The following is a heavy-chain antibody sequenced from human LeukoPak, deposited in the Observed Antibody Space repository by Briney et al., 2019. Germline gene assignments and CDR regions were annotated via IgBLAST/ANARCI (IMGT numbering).Heavy chain of an antibody. V-gene: IGHV1-18*01. CDR3: ARDGWELLLYGNWFDP. Sequence: GASVKVSCKASGYTFTSYGISWVRQAPGQGLEWMGWISAYNGNTNYAQKLQGRVTMTTDTSTSTAYMELRSLRSDDTAVYYCARDGWELLLYGNWFDPWGQGTLVTVSS. CDR1: GYTFTSYG. J-gene: IGHJ5*02. CDR2: ISAYNGNT. D-gene: IGHD1-26*01.